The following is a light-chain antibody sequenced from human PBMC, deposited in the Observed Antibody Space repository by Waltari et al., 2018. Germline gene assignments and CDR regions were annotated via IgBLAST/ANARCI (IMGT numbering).Light chain of an antibody. Sequence: DIQMTQSPSSVSASVGDRVTITCRASRGISSWLAWYQQRPGKAPKLLIYAASSLHSGVPSRFSGSGSGTDFTLTITSLQPEDFAIYYCQQADSFPYTFGQGTKLEIK. J-gene: IGKJ2*01. CDR2: AAS. V-gene: IGKV1-12*01. CDR3: QQADSFPYT. CDR1: RGISSW.